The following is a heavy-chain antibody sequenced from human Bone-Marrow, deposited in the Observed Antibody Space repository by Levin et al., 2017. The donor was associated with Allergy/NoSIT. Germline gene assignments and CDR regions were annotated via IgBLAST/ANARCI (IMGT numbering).Heavy chain of an antibody. CDR1: GFTFGDYA. J-gene: IGHJ6*02. V-gene: IGHV3-49*03. Sequence: GESLKISCTASGFTFGDYAMSWFRQAPGKGLEWVGFIRSKAYGGTTEYAASVKGRFTISRDDSKSIAYLQMNSLKTEDTAVYYCTRDIVVVPAVHYYYYGMDVWGQGTTVTVSS. D-gene: IGHD2-2*01. CDR3: TRDIVVVPAVHYYYYGMDV. CDR2: IRSKAYGGTT.